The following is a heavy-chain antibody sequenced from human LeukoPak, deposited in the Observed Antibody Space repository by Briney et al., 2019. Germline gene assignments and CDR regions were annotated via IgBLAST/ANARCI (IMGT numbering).Heavy chain of an antibody. CDR1: GFTFSTYE. D-gene: IGHD6-13*01. CDR2: IAASGSTT. Sequence: GGSLRLSCAASGFTFSTYEMTWVGQAPGKGLEGLSYIAASGSTTLYADSVKGRFSISRDNAKNSLYLQMNSLRAEDTAVYYCARGAAGAGSRGDYWGRGTLVTVSS. V-gene: IGHV3-48*03. J-gene: IGHJ4*02. CDR3: ARGAAGAGSRGDY.